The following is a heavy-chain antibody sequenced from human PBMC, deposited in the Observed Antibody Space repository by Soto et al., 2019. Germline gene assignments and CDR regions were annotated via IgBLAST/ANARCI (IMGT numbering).Heavy chain of an antibody. D-gene: IGHD1-26*01. CDR2: IYYSGST. J-gene: IGHJ3*02. CDR3: ASHYEWEAFDN. V-gene: IGHV4-39*01. Sequence: QLQLQESGPGLVKPSETLSLTCTVSGGSSSSSSYYWGWIRQPPGKGLEWIGSIYYSGSTYYNPSRKSRDPISVDTHKNQFYLKQSTVTAADTDVYYCASHYEWEAFDNWGQGTMVNVSS. CDR1: GGSSSSSSYY.